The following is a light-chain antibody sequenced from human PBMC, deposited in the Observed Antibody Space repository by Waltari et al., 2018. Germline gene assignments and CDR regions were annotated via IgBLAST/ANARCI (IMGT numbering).Light chain of an antibody. CDR3: QSADSSGSVV. CDR1: ALSKQY. V-gene: IGLV3-25*03. J-gene: IGLJ2*01. Sequence: SFELTQPPSLSVSPGQTARLTCSGDALSKQYAHWHQQRPGLAPVLVVYKDAERPSGIPERFSGCRSGTTVTLTISGVQAEDEADYYCQSADSSGSVVFGGGTKLTVL. CDR2: KDA.